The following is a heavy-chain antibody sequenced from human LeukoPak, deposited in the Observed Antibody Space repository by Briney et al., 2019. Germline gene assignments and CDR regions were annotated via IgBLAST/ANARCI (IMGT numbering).Heavy chain of an antibody. CDR2: ISSSGSPI. Sequence: GGSLRLSCAASGFTFSSYEMNWVRQAPGKGLEWLSYISSSGSPIYYADSVKGRFTISRDNAKNSLYLQMNSLRAEDTALYYCVRDRDSTGYYDYWGQGTLVTVSS. J-gene: IGHJ4*02. CDR1: GFTFSSYE. D-gene: IGHD3-22*01. CDR3: VRDRDSTGYYDY. V-gene: IGHV3-48*03.